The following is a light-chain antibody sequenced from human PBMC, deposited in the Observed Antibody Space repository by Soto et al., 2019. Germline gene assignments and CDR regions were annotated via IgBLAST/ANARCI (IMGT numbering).Light chain of an antibody. J-gene: IGKJ1*01. CDR1: QSFSSW. V-gene: IGKV1-5*01. CDR3: QQFRT. CDR2: DAS. Sequence: DIQMAQSPSTLSASVGDRVTVTCRASQSFSSWLAWYQQKPGKAPKLLIYDASTLERGVPSRFSGSGSGTEFPLTISNLQPDDFATYYCQQFRTFGQGTKVDIK.